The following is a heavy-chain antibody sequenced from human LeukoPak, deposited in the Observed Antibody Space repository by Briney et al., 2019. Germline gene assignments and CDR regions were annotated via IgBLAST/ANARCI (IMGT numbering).Heavy chain of an antibody. CDR2: IYPGDSDT. CDR3: ARQGFGSGHPIHDAFDI. V-gene: IGHV5-51*01. J-gene: IGHJ3*02. Sequence: GESLKISCKGSGYSFTSYWIGWVRQMPGKGLEWMGIIYPGDSDTRYSPSFQGQVTISADKSISTAYLQWSSLKASDTAMYYCARQGFGSGHPIHDAFDIWGQGTMVTVSS. CDR1: GYSFTSYW. D-gene: IGHD2-15*01.